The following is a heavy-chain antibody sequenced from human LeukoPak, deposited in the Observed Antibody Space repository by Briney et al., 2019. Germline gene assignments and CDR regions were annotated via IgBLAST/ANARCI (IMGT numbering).Heavy chain of an antibody. CDR3: ARDGITMRILEY. J-gene: IGHJ4*02. Sequence: GGSLRLSCAASGFTFSSYGMHWVRQAPGKGLEWVAVISFDGTNKFYADSVKGRFTISRDNSKKTVYLQMDSLRAEDTAVYYCARDGITMRILEYWGQGTLVTVSS. CDR2: ISFDGTNK. V-gene: IGHV3-30*03. CDR1: GFTFSSYG. D-gene: IGHD3-10*01.